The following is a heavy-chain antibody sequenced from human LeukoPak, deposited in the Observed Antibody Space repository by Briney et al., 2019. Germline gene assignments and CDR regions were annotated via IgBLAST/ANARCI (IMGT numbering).Heavy chain of an antibody. J-gene: IGHJ4*02. D-gene: IGHD3-10*01. V-gene: IGHV3-33*02. CDR2: IWNDGINK. Sequence: PGGSLRLSCAASGFTLRGFGVHWVRRAPATGLEGLAGIWNDGINKYYADSAKGRFTISRDNVMNTVSLHMDSLGVEDTAVYYCATGVWFATHWGQGTLVTVSS. CDR3: ATGVWFATH. CDR1: GFTLRGFG.